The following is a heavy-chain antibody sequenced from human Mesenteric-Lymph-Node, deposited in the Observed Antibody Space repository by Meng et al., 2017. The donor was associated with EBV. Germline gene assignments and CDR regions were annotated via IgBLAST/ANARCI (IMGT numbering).Heavy chain of an antibody. CDR1: GSTFTGYY. V-gene: IGHV1-2*06. CDR2: INPNRGGT. CDR3: AVAVAGTGGYYFDY. Sequence: QRQMVQSGAEVKKSGASVKVSCTAVGSTFTGYYMHWVRQGPGQGLEWMGRINPNRGGTNYAQKFHGRVTMTRETSISTAYMELRRLRSDDTAVYYCAVAVAGTGGYYFDYWGQGTLVTVSS. J-gene: IGHJ4*02. D-gene: IGHD6-19*01.